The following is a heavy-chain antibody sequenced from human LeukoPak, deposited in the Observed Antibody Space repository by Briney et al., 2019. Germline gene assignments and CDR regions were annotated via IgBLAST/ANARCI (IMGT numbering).Heavy chain of an antibody. CDR2: INHSGST. J-gene: IGHJ4*02. Sequence: SETLSLTCAVYGGSFSGYYWSWIRQPPGKGLEWIGEINHSGSTYYNPSLKSRVTISVDTSKNQFSLKLSSVTAADTAVYYCARARVGATVDYWGQGTLVTVSS. CDR3: ARARVGATVDY. V-gene: IGHV4-34*01. D-gene: IGHD1-26*01. CDR1: GGSFSGYY.